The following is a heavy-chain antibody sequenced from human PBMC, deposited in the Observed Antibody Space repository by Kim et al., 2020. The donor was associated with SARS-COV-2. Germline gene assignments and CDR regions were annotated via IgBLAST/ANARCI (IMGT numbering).Heavy chain of an antibody. J-gene: IGHJ4*01. Sequence: GGSLRLSCAASGFTFSTYGMSWVRQAPGKGLEWVSAITGNGAVTYYADSVKGRFAISRDNSKNTLYLQMNSLRAEDTAIYYCAKRGVDAVMGRLCDHWG. V-gene: IGHV3-23*01. CDR3: AKRGVDAVMGRLCDH. CDR1: GFTFSTYG. CDR2: ITGNGAVT. D-gene: IGHD5-18*01.